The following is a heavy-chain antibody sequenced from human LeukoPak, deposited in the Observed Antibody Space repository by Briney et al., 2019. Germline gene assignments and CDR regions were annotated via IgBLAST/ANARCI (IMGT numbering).Heavy chain of an antibody. Sequence: GESLKISCKGSGYSFTSYWIAWVRQMPGKGLEWMGIIYPGDSDTRYSPSFQGQVTISADKSINTAYLQWSSLKASDTAIYYCARQRADRYCSSTSCYKADYYYYYMDVWGKGTTVTVSS. V-gene: IGHV5-51*01. CDR3: ARQRADRYCSSTSCYKADYYYYYMDV. D-gene: IGHD2-2*02. CDR2: IYPGDSDT. CDR1: GYSFTSYW. J-gene: IGHJ6*03.